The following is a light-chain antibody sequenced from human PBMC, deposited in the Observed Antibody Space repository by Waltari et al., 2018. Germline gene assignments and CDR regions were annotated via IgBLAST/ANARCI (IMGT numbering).Light chain of an antibody. CDR2: AAS. V-gene: IGKV1-39*01. J-gene: IGKJ1*01. CDR1: QTISRY. Sequence: DIQMTQSPYSLSASVGDSVTITCRASQTISRYLNWYQQKPGKAPNLLIYAASSLQSGVPSRFSGSGSGRDFTLIITSLQPEDFATYYCQESYSFTRTFGQGTKVEIK. CDR3: QESYSFTRT.